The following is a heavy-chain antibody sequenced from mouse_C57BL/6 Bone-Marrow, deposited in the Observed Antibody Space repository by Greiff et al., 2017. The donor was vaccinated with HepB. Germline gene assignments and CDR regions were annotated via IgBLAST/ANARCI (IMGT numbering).Heavy chain of an antibody. CDR2: IRNKANGYTT. CDR3: ARWGGSYWYFDV. J-gene: IGHJ1*03. CDR1: GFTFTDYY. D-gene: IGHD1-1*01. V-gene: IGHV7-3*01. Sequence: EVKLVESGGGLVQPGGSLSLSCAASGFTFTDYYMSWVRQPPGKALEWLGFIRNKANGYTTEYSASVKGRFTISRDNSQSILYLQMNALRAEDSATYYCARWGGSYWYFDVWGTGTTVTVSS.